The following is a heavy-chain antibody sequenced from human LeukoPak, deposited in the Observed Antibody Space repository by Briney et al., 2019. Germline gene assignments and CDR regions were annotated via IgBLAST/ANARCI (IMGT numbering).Heavy chain of an antibody. CDR2: ISSSSSYI. CDR3: ARPGYCSGGSCLYYFDY. CDR1: GFTVSSNY. D-gene: IGHD2-15*01. V-gene: IGHV3-21*01. J-gene: IGHJ4*02. Sequence: GGSLRLSCAASGFTVSSNYMSWVRQAPGKGLEWVSSISSSSSYIYYADSVKGRFTISRDNAKNSLYLQMNSLRAEDTAVYYCARPGYCSGGSCLYYFDYRGQGTLVTVSS.